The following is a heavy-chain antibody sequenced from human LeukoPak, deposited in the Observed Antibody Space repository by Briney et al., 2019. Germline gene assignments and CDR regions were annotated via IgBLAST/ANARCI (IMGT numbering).Heavy chain of an antibody. J-gene: IGHJ3*02. Sequence: GGSLRLSCAASGFTFSSYSMNWVRQAPGKGLEWVSSISSSSSYIYHADSVKGRFTISRDNAKNSLYLQMNSLRAEDTAVYYCARVKVPIYAFDIWGQGTMVTVSS. CDR3: ARVKVPIYAFDI. CDR1: GFTFSSYS. CDR2: ISSSSSYI. D-gene: IGHD2-21*01. V-gene: IGHV3-21*01.